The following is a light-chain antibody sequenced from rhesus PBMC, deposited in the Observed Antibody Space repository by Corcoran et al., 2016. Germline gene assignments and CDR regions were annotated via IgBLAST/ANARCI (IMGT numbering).Light chain of an antibody. Sequence: DIQMTQSPSSLSASIGDRVTITCQASQDITNNLAWYQQKPWKVPNPLIYKASTLKSGVPSRFSGSGSGTDFTLTISSLQPEDFASYYCQHGYGTPLYSFGQGTKVEIK. CDR1: QDITNN. CDR3: QHGYGTPLYS. J-gene: IGKJ2*01. CDR2: KAS. V-gene: IGKV1-25*01.